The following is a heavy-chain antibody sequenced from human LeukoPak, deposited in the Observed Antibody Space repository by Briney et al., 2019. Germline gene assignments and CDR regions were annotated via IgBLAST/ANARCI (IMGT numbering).Heavy chain of an antibody. Sequence: GGSLRLSCAASGFTFSSYSMNWVRQAPGKGLEWVSSISSSSYIYYADSVKGRFTISRDNAKNSLYLQMNSLRAEDTAVYYCARILGADEGADYWGQGTLVTVSS. J-gene: IGHJ4*02. D-gene: IGHD1-26*01. V-gene: IGHV3-21*01. CDR3: ARILGADEGADY. CDR2: ISSSSYI. CDR1: GFTFSSYS.